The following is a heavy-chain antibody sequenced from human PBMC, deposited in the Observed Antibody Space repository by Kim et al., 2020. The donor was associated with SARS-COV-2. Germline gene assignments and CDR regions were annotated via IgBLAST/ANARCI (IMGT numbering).Heavy chain of an antibody. J-gene: IGHJ6*02. CDR1: GFTFSSYS. D-gene: IGHD6-13*01. CDR3: ASVAAAGPTVHYYYGMDV. CDR2: ISSSSSYI. Sequence: GGSLRLSCAASGFTFSSYSMNWVRQAPGKGLEWVSSISSSSSYIYYADSVKGRFTISRDNAKNSLYLQMNSLRAEDTAVYYCASVAAAGPTVHYYYGMDVWGQGTTVTVSS. V-gene: IGHV3-21*01.